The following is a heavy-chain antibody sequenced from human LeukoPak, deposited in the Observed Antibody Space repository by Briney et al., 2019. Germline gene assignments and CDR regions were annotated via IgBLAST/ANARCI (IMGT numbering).Heavy chain of an antibody. J-gene: IGHJ5*02. CDR1: GYTFTGYY. Sequence: ASVKVSCKASGYTFTGYYMHWVRQAPGQGLEWMGWINPNSGSTSYAQKFQGRVTMTRDTSTSTVYMELSSLRSEDTAVYYCARGSYSGASGWFDPWGRGTLVTVSS. CDR2: INPNSGST. D-gene: IGHD6-19*01. V-gene: IGHV1-46*01. CDR3: ARGSYSGASGWFDP.